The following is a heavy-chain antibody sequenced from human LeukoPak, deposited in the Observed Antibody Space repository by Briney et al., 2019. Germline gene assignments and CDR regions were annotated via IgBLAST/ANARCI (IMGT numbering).Heavy chain of an antibody. D-gene: IGHD4-17*01. J-gene: IGHJ4*02. V-gene: IGHV1-69*01. CDR1: GGTFSSYA. CDR3: ARDGCGDYVGGDY. CDR2: IIPIFGTA. Sequence: VASVKVSCKASGGTFSSYAISWVRQAAGQGLEWMGGIIPIFGTANYAQKFQGRVTITADESTSTAYMELSSLRSEDTAVYYCARDGCGDYVGGDYWGQGTLVTVSS.